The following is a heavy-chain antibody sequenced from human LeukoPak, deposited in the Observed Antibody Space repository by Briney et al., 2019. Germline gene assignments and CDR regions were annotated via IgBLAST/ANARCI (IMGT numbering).Heavy chain of an antibody. D-gene: IGHD3-10*01. J-gene: IGHJ4*02. CDR1: GFTLSSYA. CDR3: AKQLDSGNFYPTGDDY. V-gene: IGHV3-23*01. CDR2: ISASGADT. Sequence: PGGSLRLSCAASGFTLSSYATSWVRQAPGKGLEWVSAISASGADTYYADSVKGQFTISRDTSKNTVYLQMNSLRDEDTAVYYCAKQLDSGNFYPTGDDYWGQGTLVTVSS.